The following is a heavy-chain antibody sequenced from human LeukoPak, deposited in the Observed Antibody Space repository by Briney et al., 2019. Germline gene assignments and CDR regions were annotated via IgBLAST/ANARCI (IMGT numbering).Heavy chain of an antibody. CDR1: GGSISSTSYY. J-gene: IGHJ6*03. CDR2: IYYSGST. CDR3: ARHVKQQLVSYHYYYYMDV. Sequence: PSETLSLTCTVSGGSISSTSYYWGWIRQPPGKGLEWIGTIYYSGSTYYNPSLRRRVTISVDTSKSQLSLKLSSVTAADTAVYYCARHVKQQLVSYHYYYYMDVWGKGTTVTISS. V-gene: IGHV4-39*01. D-gene: IGHD6-13*01.